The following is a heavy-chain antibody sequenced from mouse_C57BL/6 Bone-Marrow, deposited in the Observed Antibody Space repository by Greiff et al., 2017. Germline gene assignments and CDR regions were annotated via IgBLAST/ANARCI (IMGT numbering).Heavy chain of an antibody. CDR1: GYTFTSYW. CDR2: IYPGSGST. D-gene: IGHD1-1*01. J-gene: IGHJ2*01. Sequence: QVQLKQPGAELVKPGASVKMSCKASGYTFTSYWITWVKQRPGQGLEWIGDIYPGSGSTNYNEKFKSKATLTVDTSSSTAYMQLSSLTSEDSAVYYCAKMPLYYYGFDYWGQGTTLTVSS. CDR3: AKMPLYYYGFDY. V-gene: IGHV1-55*01.